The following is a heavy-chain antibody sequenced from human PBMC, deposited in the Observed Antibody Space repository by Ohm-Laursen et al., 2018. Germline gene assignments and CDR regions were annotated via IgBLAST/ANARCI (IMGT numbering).Heavy chain of an antibody. CDR2: LNTDGSST. V-gene: IGHV3-74*01. D-gene: IGHD3-10*01. J-gene: IGHJ4*02. CDR3: ARGIRGLSAFDY. CDR1: GFTVSSSW. Sequence: SLRLSCTASGFTVSSSWMNWVRQAPGKGLVWVSRLNTDGSSTTYADSVKGRFTISRDNAKNTLYLQMNSLRAEDTAVYYCARGIRGLSAFDYWGQGTLVTVSS.